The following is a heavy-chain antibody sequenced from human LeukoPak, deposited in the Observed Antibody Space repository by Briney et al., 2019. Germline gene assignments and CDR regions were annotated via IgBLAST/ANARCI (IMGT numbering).Heavy chain of an antibody. J-gene: IGHJ4*02. D-gene: IGHD4-17*01. CDR2: INWNGGST. V-gene: IGHV3-20*04. CDR3: AREAYGDYEYYFGY. CDR1: GFTFDDYG. Sequence: PGGSLRLSCAASGFTFDDYGMSWVRQAPGKGLEWVSGINWNGGSTGYADSVEGRFTISRDNAKNSLYLQMNSLRAEDTALYYCAREAYGDYEYYFGYWGQGTLVTVSS.